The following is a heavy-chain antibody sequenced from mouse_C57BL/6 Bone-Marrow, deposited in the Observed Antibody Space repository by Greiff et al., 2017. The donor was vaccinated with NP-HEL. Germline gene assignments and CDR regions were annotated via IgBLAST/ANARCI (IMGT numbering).Heavy chain of an antibody. Sequence: EVQVVESGGDLVKPGGSLKLSCAASGFTFSSYGMSWVRQTPDKRLEWVATISSGGSYTYYPDSVKGRFTLSRDNAKNTLYRQMSSLKTEDTAMYYCASPYDYDVAWFAYGGQGTLVTVSA. D-gene: IGHD2-4*01. J-gene: IGHJ3*01. CDR1: GFTFSSYG. CDR2: ISSGGSYT. V-gene: IGHV5-6*01. CDR3: ASPYDYDVAWFAY.